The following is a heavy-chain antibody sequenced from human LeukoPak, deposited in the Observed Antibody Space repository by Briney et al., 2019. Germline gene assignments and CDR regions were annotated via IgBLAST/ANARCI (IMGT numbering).Heavy chain of an antibody. CDR2: IYYSGST. CDR3: ARALIGTYFDY. V-gene: IGHV4-59*01. J-gene: IGHJ4*02. CDR1: GGSISSYY. Sequence: PSETLSLTCTVSGGSISSYYWSWIRQPPGKGLEWIGYIYYSGSTNYNPSLKSRVTISVDTSKNQFSLKLSSVTAADTAVYYCARALIGTYFDYWGLGTLVTVSS.